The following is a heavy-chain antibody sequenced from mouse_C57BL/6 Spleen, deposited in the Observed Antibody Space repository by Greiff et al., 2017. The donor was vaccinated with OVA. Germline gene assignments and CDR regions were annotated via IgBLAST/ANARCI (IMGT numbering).Heavy chain of an antibody. V-gene: IGHV3-1*01. D-gene: IGHD6-1*01. CDR1: GYSITSGYD. CDR2: ISYSGST. Sequence: EVKLQESGPGMVKPSQSLSLTCTVTGYSITSGYDWHWIRHFPGNKLEWMGYISYSGSTNYNPSLKSRISITHDTSKNHFFLKLNSVTTEDTATYYCARGSHLRCMDYWGQGTSVTVSS. CDR3: ARGSHLRCMDY. J-gene: IGHJ4*01.